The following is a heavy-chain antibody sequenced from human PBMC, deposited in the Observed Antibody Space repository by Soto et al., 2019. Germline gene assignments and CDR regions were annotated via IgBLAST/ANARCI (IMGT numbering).Heavy chain of an antibody. CDR3: ASQGWYSSGYYPPYVNL. CDR1: GGSISSYY. V-gene: IGHV4-59*08. CDR2: IYYSVST. D-gene: IGHD3-22*01. J-gene: IGHJ1*01. Sequence: PSETLSLTCPVSGGSISSYYGSWIRQPTGKGLEWIGYIYYSVSTNYNPSLKSRVTISFDTSNNQFSLEWPSVTAATTAVYFCASQGWYSSGYYPPYVNLWGQGPLVTVSS.